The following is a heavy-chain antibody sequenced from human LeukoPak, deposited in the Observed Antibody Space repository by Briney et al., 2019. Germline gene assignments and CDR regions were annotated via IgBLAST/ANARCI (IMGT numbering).Heavy chain of an antibody. CDR2: IYYSGST. J-gene: IGHJ6*03. V-gene: IGHV4-59*01. CDR1: GGSISSYY. D-gene: IGHD3-3*01. Sequence: SETLSLTCTVSGGSISSYYWSWIRQPPGKGLEWIGYIYYSGSTNYNPSLKSRVTISVDTSKNQFSLKLSSVTAADTAVYYCARDGYDFWSGSPLGNYYYYMDVWGKGTTVTVSS. CDR3: ARDGYDFWSGSPLGNYYYYMDV.